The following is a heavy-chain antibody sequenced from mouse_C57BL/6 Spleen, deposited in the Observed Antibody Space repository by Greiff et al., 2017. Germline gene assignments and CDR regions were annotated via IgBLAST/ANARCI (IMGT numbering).Heavy chain of an antibody. V-gene: IGHV10-1*01. J-gene: IGHJ4*01. Sequence: EVQLVESGGGLVQPKGSLKLSCAASGFSFNTYAMHWVRQAPGKGMEWVARISSKSNNYATYYADSVKDRFTISRDDSKSLLNLQMNNLKTEDTAMYYCVREREGAMDYWGQGTSVTVSS. CDR3: VREREGAMDY. CDR2: ISSKSNNYAT. CDR1: GFSFNTYA.